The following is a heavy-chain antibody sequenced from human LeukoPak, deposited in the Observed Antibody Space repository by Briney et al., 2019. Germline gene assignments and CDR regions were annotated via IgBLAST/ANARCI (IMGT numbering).Heavy chain of an antibody. J-gene: IGHJ6*03. CDR3: ARRVVVVPAAGYYMDV. D-gene: IGHD2-2*01. CDR2: ISSSSSTI. V-gene: IGHV3-48*01. Sequence: GGSLRLSCAASGFTFSSYSMNWVRQAPGKGLEWVPYISSSSSTIYYADSVKGRFTISRDNAKNSLYLQMNSLRAEDTAVYYCARRVVVVPAAGYYMDVWGKGTTVTVSS. CDR1: GFTFSSYS.